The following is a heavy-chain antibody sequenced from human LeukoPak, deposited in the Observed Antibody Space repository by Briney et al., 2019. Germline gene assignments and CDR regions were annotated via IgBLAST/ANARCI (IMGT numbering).Heavy chain of an antibody. Sequence: GASVKVSCKTSGYTFTSYYLHWVRQAPGQRPEWMGRIDPDSGGTHYGQKFQGRVTVTRDTSITTVYMELSGLTSDDTAVYYCARVPGPYTTSRFDFWGQGTLVTVSS. CDR3: ARVPGPYTTSRFDF. V-gene: IGHV1-2*02. D-gene: IGHD2-2*02. CDR1: GYTFTSYY. CDR2: IDPDSGGT. J-gene: IGHJ4*02.